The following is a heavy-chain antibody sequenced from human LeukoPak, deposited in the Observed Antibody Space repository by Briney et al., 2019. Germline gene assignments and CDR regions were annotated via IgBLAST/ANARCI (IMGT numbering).Heavy chain of an antibody. CDR3: ATEIPVAGPDIAETFQPAIHAFDI. CDR1: GYTVTEVS. V-gene: IGHV1-24*01. CDR2: FDPEDAKT. J-gene: IGHJ3*02. D-gene: IGHD6-19*01. Sequence: VASVKVSCKVSGYTVTEVSMHWVRQAPGKGLEWMGGFDPEDAKTISAQKFQGRVTMTEDTSTDTAYMELSSLRSEDTAVYYCATEIPVAGPDIAETFQPAIHAFDIWGQGTMVTVSS.